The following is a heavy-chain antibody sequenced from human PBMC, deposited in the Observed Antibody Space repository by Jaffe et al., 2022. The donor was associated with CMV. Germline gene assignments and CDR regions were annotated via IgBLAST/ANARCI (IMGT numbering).Heavy chain of an antibody. CDR2: IIPILGIA. V-gene: IGHV1-69*09. D-gene: IGHD4-17*01. CDR1: GGTFSSYA. CDR3: ARDAGLRSVLFDI. Sequence: QVQLVQSGAEVKKPGSSVKVSCKASGGTFSSYAISWVRQAPGQGLEWMGRIIPILGIANYAQKFQGRVTITADKSTSTAYMELSSLRSEDTAVYYCARDAGLRSVLFDIWGQGTMVTVSS. J-gene: IGHJ3*02.